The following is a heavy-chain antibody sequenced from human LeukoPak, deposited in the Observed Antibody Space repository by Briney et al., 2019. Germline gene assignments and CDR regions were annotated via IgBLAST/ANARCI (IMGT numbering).Heavy chain of an antibody. D-gene: IGHD6-13*01. CDR3: AKDPVDSSSWYDGYFDY. Sequence: GGSLRLSCAASGFTFSSYAMSWVRQAPGKGLEWVSVISGSGGSTYYADSVKGRFTISRDNSKNTLYLQMNSLRAEDTAVYYCAKDPVDSSSWYDGYFDYWGQGTLVTVSS. V-gene: IGHV3-23*01. CDR2: ISGSGGST. CDR1: GFTFSSYA. J-gene: IGHJ4*02.